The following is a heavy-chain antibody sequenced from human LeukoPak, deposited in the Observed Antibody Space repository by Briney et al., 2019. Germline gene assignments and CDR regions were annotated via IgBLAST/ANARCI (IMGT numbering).Heavy chain of an antibody. CDR1: GFTFSTYS. CDR2: ISGNNHI. J-gene: IGHJ4*02. V-gene: IGHV3-21*01. D-gene: IGHD3-22*01. Sequence: GGSLRLSCAASGFTFSTYSMNWVRQAPGKGLEWVSSISGNNHIYYADSVKGRFIISRDNAKNSLYLQMNSLRAEDTAVYYCARAGSRLIVDYWGQGTLVTVSS. CDR3: ARAGSRLIVDY.